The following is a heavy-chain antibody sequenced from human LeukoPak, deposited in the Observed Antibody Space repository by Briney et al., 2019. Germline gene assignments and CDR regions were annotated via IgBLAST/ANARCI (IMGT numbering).Heavy chain of an antibody. V-gene: IGHV4-39*07. D-gene: IGHD3-3*01. CDR2: ISPKGIT. J-gene: IGHJ5*02. CDR3: ARVPGVYFDFSIGFGSGWFDP. CDR1: GGSISSSSYS. Sequence: SETLSLTCTVSGGSISSSSYSWGWIRQSPGKGLEWIGVISPKGITYYNPSLRGRVSISPDTSKNQFSLRLSSMTATDTAMYYCARVPGVYFDFSIGFGSGWFDPWGQGILVTVSS.